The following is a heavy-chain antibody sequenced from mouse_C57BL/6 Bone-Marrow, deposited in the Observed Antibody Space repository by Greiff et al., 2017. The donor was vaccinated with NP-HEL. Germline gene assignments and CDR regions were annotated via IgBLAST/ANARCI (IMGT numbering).Heavy chain of an antibody. CDR2: IYPRSGNT. CDR3: ARSLYYYGSSRFAY. V-gene: IGHV1-81*01. J-gene: IGHJ3*01. Sequence: QVQLKESGAELARPGASVKLSCKASGYTFTSYGISWVKQRTGQGLEWIGEIYPRSGNTYYNEKFKGKATLTADKSSSTAYMELRSLTSEDSAVYFCARSLYYYGSSRFAYWGQGTLVTVSA. D-gene: IGHD1-1*01. CDR1: GYTFTSYG.